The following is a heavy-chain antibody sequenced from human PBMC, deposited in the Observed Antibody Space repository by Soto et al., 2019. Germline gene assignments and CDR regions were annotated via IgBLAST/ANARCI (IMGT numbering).Heavy chain of an antibody. D-gene: IGHD6-13*01. CDR1: GFTFSSYA. J-gene: IGHJ3*02. CDR3: AKIPHSSSWYLDAFDI. V-gene: IGHV3-30-3*01. CDR2: ISYDGSNK. Sequence: TGGSLRLSCAASGFTFSSYAMRWVRQAPGKGLEWVAVISYDGSNKYYADSVKGRFTISRDNSKNTLYLQMNSLRAEDTAVYYCAKIPHSSSWYLDAFDIWGQGTMVTVSS.